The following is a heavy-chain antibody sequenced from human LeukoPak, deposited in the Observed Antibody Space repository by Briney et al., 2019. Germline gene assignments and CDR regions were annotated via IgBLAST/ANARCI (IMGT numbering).Heavy chain of an antibody. CDR1: GFTFSGAW. Sequence: PGGSLRLSCAASGFTFSGAWMSWVRQAPGKGLEWVAVIWYDGSKKYYIDSVKGRFIISRDDSKNTLYLQMNSLRAADTAIYYCARDYCTTTTCLDYWGRGTLVTVSS. CDR2: IWYDGSKK. J-gene: IGHJ4*02. V-gene: IGHV3-33*08. D-gene: IGHD2-8*01. CDR3: ARDYCTTTTCLDY.